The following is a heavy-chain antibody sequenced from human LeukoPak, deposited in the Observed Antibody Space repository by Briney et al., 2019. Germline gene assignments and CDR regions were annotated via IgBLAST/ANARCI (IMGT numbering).Heavy chain of an antibody. V-gene: IGHV3-30-3*01. J-gene: IGHJ4*02. D-gene: IGHD2-8*01. Sequence: PGGSLRLSCVASGFTFRSYAMHWVRQAPGKGLEWVAVISYDGSNKYHADSVKGRFTISRDNSKNTLYLQMNSLRAEDTAVYYCAREPHDSRLVYYFDYWGQGTLVTVSS. CDR2: ISYDGSNK. CDR3: AREPHDSRLVYYFDY. CDR1: GFTFRSYA.